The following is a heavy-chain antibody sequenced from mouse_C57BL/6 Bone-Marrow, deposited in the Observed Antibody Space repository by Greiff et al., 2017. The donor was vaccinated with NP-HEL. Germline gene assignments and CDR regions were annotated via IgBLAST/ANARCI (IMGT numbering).Heavy chain of an antibody. Sequence: QVQLQQPGAELVKPGASVKLSCKASGYTFTSYCMHWVKQRPGQGLEWIGMIHPNSGSTNYNEKFKSKATLTVDKSSSTAYMQLSSLTSEDSAVYYCARNYAREHFDYWGQGTTLTVSS. CDR3: ARNYAREHFDY. CDR1: GYTFTSYC. V-gene: IGHV1-64*01. D-gene: IGHD1-1*02. CDR2: IHPNSGST. J-gene: IGHJ2*01.